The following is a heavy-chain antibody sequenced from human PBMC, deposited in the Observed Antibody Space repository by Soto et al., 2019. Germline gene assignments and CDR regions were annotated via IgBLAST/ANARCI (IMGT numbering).Heavy chain of an antibody. D-gene: IGHD1-26*01. CDR1: GFTFSSYA. CDR2: ISGSGGST. Sequence: GWSLRLSCAASGFTFSSYAMSWVRQAPGKGLEWVSAISGSGGSTYYADSVKGRFTISRDNSKNTLYLQMNSLRADDTALDCCAKDPPRAHLVVGASDYWGQGTLVTVSS. V-gene: IGHV3-23*01. CDR3: AKDPPRAHLVVGASDY. J-gene: IGHJ4*02.